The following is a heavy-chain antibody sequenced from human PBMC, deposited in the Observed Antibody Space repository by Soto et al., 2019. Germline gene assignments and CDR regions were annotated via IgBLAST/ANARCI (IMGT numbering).Heavy chain of an antibody. D-gene: IGHD3-10*01. V-gene: IGHV3-11*06. Sequence: GGSLRLSCAASGFSFRDSYMAWIRQAPWKGLEWISYISSDTNYKNHADSVRGRFAIARDNAKSSLYLQMNSLRAEDTAVYYCATSGGSGIYYIDYFDTWGQGTLVTVSS. CDR1: GFSFRDSY. CDR3: ATSGGSGIYYIDYFDT. CDR2: ISSDTNYK. J-gene: IGHJ4*02.